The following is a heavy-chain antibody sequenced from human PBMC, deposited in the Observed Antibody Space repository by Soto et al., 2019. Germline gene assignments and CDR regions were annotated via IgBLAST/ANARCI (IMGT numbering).Heavy chain of an antibody. CDR3: ARAGAATLSDF. J-gene: IGHJ4*02. CDR2: IYYSGSA. V-gene: IGHV4-59*01. CDR1: GGSISSYY. Sequence: SETLSLTCTVSGGSISSYYCSWIRQPPGKGLEWIGYIYYSGSANYNPSLKSRVTISVDTSKNQFSLKLSSVTAADTAVDYCARAGAATLSDFWGQGTLVTAPQ. D-gene: IGHD2-15*01.